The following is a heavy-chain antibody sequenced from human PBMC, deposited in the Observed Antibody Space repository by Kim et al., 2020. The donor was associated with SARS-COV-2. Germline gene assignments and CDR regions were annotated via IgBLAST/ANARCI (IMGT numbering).Heavy chain of an antibody. V-gene: IGHV3-9*01. D-gene: IGHD6-13*01. CDR3: ARDTQQLVLDY. CDR2: I. J-gene: IGHJ4*02. Sequence: IGYADTDQGSFTISKDNAKNALYLQMNSLRAEDTTLYCCARDTQQLVLDYWGQGTLVTVSS.